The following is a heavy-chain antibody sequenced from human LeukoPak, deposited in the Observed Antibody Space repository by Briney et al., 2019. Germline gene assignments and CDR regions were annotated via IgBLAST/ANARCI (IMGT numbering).Heavy chain of an antibody. Sequence: GGSLRLSCAASGFTFSSSAMSWVRQAPGKGLEWVSAISGSGGRTYYADSVKGRFTISRDNSKNTLYLQMNSLRAEDTAVYYCAKDWFGELLPAFDYWGQGTLVTVSS. J-gene: IGHJ4*02. V-gene: IGHV3-23*01. D-gene: IGHD3-10*01. CDR1: GFTFSSSA. CDR2: ISGSGGRT. CDR3: AKDWFGELLPAFDY.